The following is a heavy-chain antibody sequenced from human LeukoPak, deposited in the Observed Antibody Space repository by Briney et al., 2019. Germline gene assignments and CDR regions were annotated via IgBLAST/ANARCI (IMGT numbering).Heavy chain of an antibody. V-gene: IGHV3-23*01. CDR1: GFTFSSYA. Sequence: GGSLRLSCAASGFTFSSYAMSWVRQAPGKGLEWVSAISGSGGSTYYADSVKGRFTISRDNSKNTLYLQMNSLRAEDTAVYYCAKDREYSYDYVAYYFDLWGRGTLVTVSS. J-gene: IGHJ2*01. D-gene: IGHD5-12*01. CDR3: AKDREYSYDYVAYYFDL. CDR2: ISGSGGST.